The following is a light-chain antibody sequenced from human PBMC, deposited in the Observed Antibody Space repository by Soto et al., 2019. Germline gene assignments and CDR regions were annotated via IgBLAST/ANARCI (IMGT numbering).Light chain of an antibody. V-gene: IGKV1-6*01. J-gene: IGKJ1*01. CDR1: QDIRND. Sequence: AIQMTESPSSLPASVGDRLTITSRAIQDIRNDLRCFQQKPGKAPKLLINTASTLQSGVSSRFSGSGSGTDFTLTISSLQPEDFATYYCLQDYIYPWTFGQGTKVDIK. CDR3: LQDYIYPWT. CDR2: TAS.